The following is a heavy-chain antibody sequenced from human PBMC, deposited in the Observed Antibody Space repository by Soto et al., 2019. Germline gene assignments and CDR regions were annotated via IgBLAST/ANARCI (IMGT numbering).Heavy chain of an antibody. CDR1: GYTFTSYG. V-gene: IGHV1-18*01. J-gene: IGHJ4*02. CDR3: ARGTPLYSGPENPLFDY. Sequence: GASVKVSCKASGYTFTSYGISWVRQAPGQGLEWMGWISAYNGNTNYAQKLQGRVTMTTDTSTSTADMELRSLRSDDTAVYYCARGTPLYSGPENPLFDYWGQGTLVTVSS. CDR2: ISAYNGNT. D-gene: IGHD4-4*01.